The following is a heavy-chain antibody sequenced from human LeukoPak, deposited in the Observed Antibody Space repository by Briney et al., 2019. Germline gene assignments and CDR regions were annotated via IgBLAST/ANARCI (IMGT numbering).Heavy chain of an antibody. CDR1: GFTFSSSS. CDR3: ARHLGPSDY. CDR2: IKQDGSEK. Sequence: GGSLRLSCVASGFTFSSSSMNWVRQAPGKGLEWVANIKQDGSEKYYVDSAKGRFTISRDNAKNSLYLQMSGLRVDDTAVYYCARHLGPSDYWGQGTLVTVSS. J-gene: IGHJ4*02. D-gene: IGHD3-16*01. V-gene: IGHV3-7*01.